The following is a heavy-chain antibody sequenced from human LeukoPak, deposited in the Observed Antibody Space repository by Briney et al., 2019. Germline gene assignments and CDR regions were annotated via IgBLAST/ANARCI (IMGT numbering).Heavy chain of an antibody. CDR2: ISAGGGT. J-gene: IGHJ4*02. Sequence: GGSLRLSCAAPGLTFSSYSMGWVRQAPGKGLEWVSGISAGGGTYYADSVEGRFTISRDNSRNTLFLQLNNLSADDTAIYYCAKEPPYCGGDCFFLLDYWGRGTLVTVSS. D-gene: IGHD2-21*02. CDR3: AKEPPYCGGDCFFLLDY. CDR1: GLTFSSYS. V-gene: IGHV3-23*01.